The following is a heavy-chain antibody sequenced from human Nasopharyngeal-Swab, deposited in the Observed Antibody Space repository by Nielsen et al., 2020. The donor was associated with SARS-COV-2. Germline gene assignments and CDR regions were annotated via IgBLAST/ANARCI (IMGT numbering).Heavy chain of an antibody. CDR2: IRCSGDNT. CDR1: GFTVSSSH. Sequence: GESLKIPCAASGFTVSSSHMSWVRQAPGKGLDWVSGIRCSGDNTYYADSVNGRVTISRDNSKNTLSLYMNSLRVEDTAVYYCARDPTGYNTGWYFFDDWGQGTLVTVSS. J-gene: IGHJ4*02. CDR3: ARDPTGYNTGWYFFDD. D-gene: IGHD6-19*01. V-gene: IGHV3-53*01.